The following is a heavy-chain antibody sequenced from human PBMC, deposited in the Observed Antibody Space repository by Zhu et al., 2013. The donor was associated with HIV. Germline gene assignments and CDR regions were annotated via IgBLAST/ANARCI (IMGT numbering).Heavy chain of an antibody. V-gene: IGHV1-8*01. CDR1: GYTFTSYD. J-gene: IGHJ6*02. Sequence: QVQLVQSGAEVKKPGASVKVSCKASGYTFTSYDINWVRQATGQGLEWMGWMNPNSGNTGYAQKFQGRVTMTRNTSISTAYMELSSLRSEDTAVYYCVWGPLSYSSTSFFYYYYGMDVWGQGTTVTVSS. D-gene: IGHD2-2*01. CDR2: MNPNSGNT. CDR3: VWGPLSYSSTSFFYYYYGMDV.